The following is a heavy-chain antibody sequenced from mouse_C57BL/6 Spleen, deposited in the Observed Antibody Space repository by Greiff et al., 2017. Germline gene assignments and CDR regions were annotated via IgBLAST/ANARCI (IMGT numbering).Heavy chain of an antibody. Sequence: DVMLVESGGDLVKPGGSLKLSCAASGFTFSSYGMSWVRQTPDKRLEWVATISSGGSYTYYPDSVKGRFTISRDNAKNTLYLQMSSLKSEDTAMYYCARPGGYDYDDPPNAYWGQGTLVTVSA. CDR3: ARPGGYDYDDPPNAY. D-gene: IGHD2-4*01. J-gene: IGHJ3*01. CDR1: GFTFSSYG. V-gene: IGHV5-6*02. CDR2: ISSGGSYT.